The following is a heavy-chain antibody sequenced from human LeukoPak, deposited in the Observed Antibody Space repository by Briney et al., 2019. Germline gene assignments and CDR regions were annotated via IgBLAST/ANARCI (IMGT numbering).Heavy chain of an antibody. Sequence: SETLSLTCSVSGDSISSGNYYWGWIRQPPGKGLEWIGSIYYSGSTYYNPSLKSRVTISVDTSKNQFSLKLSSVTAADTAVYYCALFPPGRRGVIKNDYWGQGTLVTVSS. J-gene: IGHJ4*02. CDR2: IYYSGST. D-gene: IGHD3-10*01. V-gene: IGHV4-39*07. CDR3: ALFPPGRRGVIKNDY. CDR1: GDSISSGNYY.